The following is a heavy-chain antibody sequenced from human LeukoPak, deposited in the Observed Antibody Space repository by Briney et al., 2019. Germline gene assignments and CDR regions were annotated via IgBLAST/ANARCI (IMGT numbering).Heavy chain of an antibody. CDR1: GGSISSHY. CDR2: IYYSGST. V-gene: IGHV4-59*11. CDR3: ARFSVSYAYYFDY. Sequence: PSETLSLTCTVSGGSISSHYWSWIRQPPGKGLEWIGYIYYSGSTNYNPSLKSRVTISVDTSKNQFSLKLSSVTAADTAVYYCARFSVSYAYYFDYWGQGTLVTVSS. D-gene: IGHD1-26*01. J-gene: IGHJ4*02.